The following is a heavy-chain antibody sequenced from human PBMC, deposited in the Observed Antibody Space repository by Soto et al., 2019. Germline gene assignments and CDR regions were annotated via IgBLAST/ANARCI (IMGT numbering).Heavy chain of an antibody. J-gene: IGHJ4*02. V-gene: IGHV3-23*01. CDR3: AKKGAVGATYFFDY. CDR1: GFTFSSYA. CDR2: ISVGRGST. Sequence: EVQLLESGGGLVQPGGSLRLSCAATGFTFSSYAMSWVRQAPGKGLEWVSAISVGRGSTHYADSVKGRFTISRDTFKNTLYLQMNSLRAADTAVYYCAKKGAVGATYFFDYWGQGALVTVSS. D-gene: IGHD1-26*01.